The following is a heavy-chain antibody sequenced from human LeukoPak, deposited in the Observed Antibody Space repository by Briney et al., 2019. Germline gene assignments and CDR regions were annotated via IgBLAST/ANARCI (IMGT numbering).Heavy chain of an antibody. V-gene: IGHV3-21*01. CDR3: ASAGIAAAGGYFDY. J-gene: IGHJ4*02. D-gene: IGHD6-13*01. CDR1: GFTFDDYG. Sequence: GGSLRLSCAASGFTFDDYGMSWVRQAPGKGLEWVSSISSSSSYIYYADSVKGRFTISRDNAKNSLYLQMNSLRAEDTAVYYCASAGIAAAGGYFDYWGQGTLVTVSS. CDR2: ISSSSSYI.